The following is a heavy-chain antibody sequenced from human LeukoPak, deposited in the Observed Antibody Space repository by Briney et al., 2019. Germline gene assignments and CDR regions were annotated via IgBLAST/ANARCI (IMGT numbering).Heavy chain of an antibody. J-gene: IGHJ4*02. Sequence: ASVKVSCKASGGTFSSYATSWVRQAPGQGLEWMGGIIPIFGTANYAQKFKGRVTITTDESTSTAYMELSSLRSEDTAVYYCARSQVLSGDFWSGYPSYFDYWGQGTLVTVSS. CDR2: IIPIFGTA. V-gene: IGHV1-69*05. CDR3: ARSQVLSGDFWSGYPSYFDY. CDR1: GGTFSSYA. D-gene: IGHD3-3*01.